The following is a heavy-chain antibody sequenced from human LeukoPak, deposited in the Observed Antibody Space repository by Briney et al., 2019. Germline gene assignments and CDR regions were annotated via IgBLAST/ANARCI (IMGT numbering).Heavy chain of an antibody. CDR3: ARDFRSSAGPGIYGMDV. J-gene: IGHJ6*02. CDR1: GFTFSSYS. D-gene: IGHD6-19*01. Sequence: TGGSLRLSCAASGFTFSSYSMNWVRQAPGKGLEWVSSISSSSSYIYYADSVKGRFTISRDNAKNSLYLQMNSLRAEDTAVYYCARDFRSSAGPGIYGMDVWGQGTTVTVSS. CDR2: ISSSSSYI. V-gene: IGHV3-21*01.